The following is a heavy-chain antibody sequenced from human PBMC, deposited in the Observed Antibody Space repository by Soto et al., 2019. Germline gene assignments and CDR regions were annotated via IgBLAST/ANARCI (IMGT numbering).Heavy chain of an antibody. D-gene: IGHD3-3*02. CDR3: ARHSLALRKNNWFGP. CDR2: IFYLGSS. Sequence: SETLSLTCTVSGDSIISSDFYWGWVRQPPGKGLEWIGSIFYLGSSYYNPSLKSRVTMSVDTSKNQFSLRLRSVTAADTALYFCARHSLALRKNNWFGPWGQGIMVTVSS. J-gene: IGHJ5*02. V-gene: IGHV4-39*01. CDR1: GDSIISSDFY.